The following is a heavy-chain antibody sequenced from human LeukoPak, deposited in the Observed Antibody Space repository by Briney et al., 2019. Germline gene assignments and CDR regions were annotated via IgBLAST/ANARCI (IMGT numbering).Heavy chain of an antibody. Sequence: GGSLRLSCAASGFTFSSYSMNWVRQAPGKGLEWVAFISSSGTTDYYADSVKGRFIISKDNARKSLFLEMNRLRVEDTAVYYCARDQRAKKYFYDSSGSSAYWGQGTQVTVSS. CDR1: GFTFSSYS. D-gene: IGHD3-22*01. CDR2: ISSSGTTD. CDR3: ARDQRAKKYFYDSSGSSAY. V-gene: IGHV3-48*01. J-gene: IGHJ4*02.